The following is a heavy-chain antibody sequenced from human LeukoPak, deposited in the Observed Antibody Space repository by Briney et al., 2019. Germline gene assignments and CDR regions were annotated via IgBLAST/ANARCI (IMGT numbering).Heavy chain of an antibody. CDR2: IDYTGTT. Sequence: SETLSLTRTVSGGSITSSSYNWAWIRQPPGKGLEWIVNIDYTGTTYYNPSLKSRVTISVDTSKNQFSLKLSSVTGADTAVYYCARPPGIAAAWFDPWGQGTLVTVSS. V-gene: IGHV4-39*01. D-gene: IGHD6-13*01. CDR3: ARPPGIAAAWFDP. CDR1: GGSITSSSYN. J-gene: IGHJ5*02.